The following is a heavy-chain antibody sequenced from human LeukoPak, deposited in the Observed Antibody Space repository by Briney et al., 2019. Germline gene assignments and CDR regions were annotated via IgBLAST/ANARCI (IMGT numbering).Heavy chain of an antibody. CDR2: IYYSGST. D-gene: IGHD6-19*01. V-gene: IGHV4-59*01. Sequence: PSETLSLTCTVSGGSISSYYWSWIRQPPGKGLEWFGYIYYSGSTNYNPSLKSRVTVSVDTSKNQFSLKLSSVTAADTAVYYCARSHPSGRRYYYYGMDVWGQGTTVTVAS. J-gene: IGHJ6*02. CDR1: GGSISSYY. CDR3: ARSHPSGRRYYYYGMDV.